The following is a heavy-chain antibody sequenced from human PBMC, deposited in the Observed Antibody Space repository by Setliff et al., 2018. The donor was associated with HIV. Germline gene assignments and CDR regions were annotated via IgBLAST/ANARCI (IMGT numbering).Heavy chain of an antibody. CDR3: NRVIHGSSSWHAAYHFYYMDV. D-gene: IGHD6-13*01. V-gene: IGHV3-11*01. CDR2: ISSGGTIL. J-gene: IGHJ6*03. Sequence: PGGSLRLSCAASGFIFSEHYMSWIRQAPGKGLEWVSYISSGGTILHYADSVKGRFTISRDNAKNSLYLQMNSLRAEDTAVYYCNRVIHGSSSWHAAYHFYYMDVWGKGTTVTVSS. CDR1: GFIFSEHY.